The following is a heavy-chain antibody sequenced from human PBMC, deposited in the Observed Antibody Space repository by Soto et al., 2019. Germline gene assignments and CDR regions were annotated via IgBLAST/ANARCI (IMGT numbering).Heavy chain of an antibody. J-gene: IGHJ4*02. CDR3: TRRPRPISTGTGAY. Sequence: EVQLVESGGGLVPPGGPGSPSCPALGSFFKWNGRNWVRQPQGRGQVWISRIYNDGSYTDYADSVKGRFTISRDNVNDTLYLQMNNLRAEDSGLYYCTRRPRPISTGTGAYWGQGTQVTVSS. CDR1: GSFFKWNG. V-gene: IGHV3-74*01. D-gene: IGHD3-10*01. CDR2: IYNDGSYT.